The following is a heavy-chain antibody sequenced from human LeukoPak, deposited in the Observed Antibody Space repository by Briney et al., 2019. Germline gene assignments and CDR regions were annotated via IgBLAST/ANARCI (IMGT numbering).Heavy chain of an antibody. CDR2: IYYSGST. J-gene: IGHJ2*01. D-gene: IGHD6-13*01. CDR3: ARSPPYSSSWRGGNWYFDL. CDR1: GRSISSYY. V-gene: IGHV4-59*01. Sequence: SETLSLTCTVSGRSISSYYWSWIRQPPGKGLEWIGYIYYSGSTNYNPSLKSRVTISVDTSKNQFSLKLSSVTAADTAVYYCARSPPYSSSWRGGNWYFDLWGRGTLVTVSS.